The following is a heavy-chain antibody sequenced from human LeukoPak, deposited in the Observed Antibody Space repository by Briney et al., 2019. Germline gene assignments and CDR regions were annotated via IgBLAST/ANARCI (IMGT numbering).Heavy chain of an antibody. J-gene: IGHJ4*02. D-gene: IGHD5-24*01. CDR2: ISGSGGHT. CDR1: GFTFSSYA. CDR3: TSNRDGYNLVDY. V-gene: IGHV3-23*01. Sequence: GGSLRLSCAASGFTFSSYAMSWVRQAPGKGLEWVSAISGSGGHTYYADSVKGRFTISRDNSKNTLYLQMNSLRAEDTAVYYCTSNRDGYNLVDYWGQGTLVTVSS.